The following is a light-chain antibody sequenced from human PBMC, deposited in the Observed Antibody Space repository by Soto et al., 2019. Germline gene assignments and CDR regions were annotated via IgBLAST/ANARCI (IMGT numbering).Light chain of an antibody. V-gene: IGKV3-20*01. CDR2: GAS. J-gene: IGKJ1*01. Sequence: EIGLTQSPGTLSLSPGERATLSCRASQSVSSNYLTWYQQKPGQAPSFLISGASTRATGITDRFSGSGSGTEFTLTISRLEPEDFAVYYCQQYGSSPTTFGQGTKVDIK. CDR3: QQYGSSPTT. CDR1: QSVSSNY.